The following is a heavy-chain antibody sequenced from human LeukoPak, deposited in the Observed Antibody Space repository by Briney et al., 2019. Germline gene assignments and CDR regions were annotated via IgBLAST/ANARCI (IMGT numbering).Heavy chain of an antibody. Sequence: GGSLRLSCAASGFTFSSYGMHWVRQAPGKGQEWVSSISSTSGCRHYADSVKGRFTISRDNANNSLYLQMNSLRAEDTAVYYCARGPDFDPWGQGTLVTVSS. CDR2: ISSTSGCR. CDR3: ARGPDFDP. V-gene: IGHV3-21*01. J-gene: IGHJ5*02. CDR1: GFTFSSYG.